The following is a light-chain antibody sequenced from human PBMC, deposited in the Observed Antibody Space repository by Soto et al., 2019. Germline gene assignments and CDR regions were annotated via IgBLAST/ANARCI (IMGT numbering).Light chain of an antibody. Sequence: QSVLTQPPSAPGTPGQRITISCSGSSSNIGSHTVNWHQQVPGTAPKLLIYSNNERPSGVPDRFSGSKSGTSASLAISGLQSGDEADYYCAAWDDSLNGVIFGGGTK. CDR2: SNN. J-gene: IGLJ2*01. CDR1: SSNIGSHT. CDR3: AAWDDSLNGVI. V-gene: IGLV1-44*01.